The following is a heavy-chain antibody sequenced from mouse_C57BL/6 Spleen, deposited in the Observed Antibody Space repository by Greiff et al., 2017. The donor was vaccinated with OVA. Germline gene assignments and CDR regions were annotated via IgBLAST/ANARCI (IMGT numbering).Heavy chain of an antibody. D-gene: IGHD2-1*01. J-gene: IGHJ2*01. V-gene: IGHV5-4*01. CDR3: ARDDYGNYDY. Sequence: VQLKESGGGLVKPGGSLKLSCAASGFTFSSYAMSWVRQTPEKRLEWVATISDGGSYTYYPDNVKGRFTISRDNAKNNLYLQMSHLKSEDTAMYYCARDDYGNYDYWGQGTTLTVSS. CDR2: ISDGGSYT. CDR1: GFTFSSYA.